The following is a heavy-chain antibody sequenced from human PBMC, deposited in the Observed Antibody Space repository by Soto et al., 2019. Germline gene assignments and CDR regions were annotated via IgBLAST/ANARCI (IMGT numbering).Heavy chain of an antibody. CDR3: ARLGPPVMTTVTTFDY. CDR1: GYTFTSYG. Sequence: ASVKVSCKASGYTFTSYGISWVRQAPGQGLEWMGWISAYNGNTNYAQKLQGRVTMTTDTSTSTAYMELRSLRSDDTAVYYCARLGPPVMTTVTTFDYWGQGTLVTVSS. J-gene: IGHJ4*02. CDR2: ISAYNGNT. D-gene: IGHD4-17*01. V-gene: IGHV1-18*01.